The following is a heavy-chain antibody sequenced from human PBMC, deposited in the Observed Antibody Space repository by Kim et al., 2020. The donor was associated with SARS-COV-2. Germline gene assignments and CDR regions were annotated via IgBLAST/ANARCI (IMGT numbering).Heavy chain of an antibody. D-gene: IGHD3-3*01. CDR1: GGSFSGYY. J-gene: IGHJ4*02. CDR2: INHSGST. V-gene: IGHV4-34*01. Sequence: SETLSLTCAVYGGSFSGYYWSWIRQPPGKGLEWIGEINHSGSTNYNPSLKSRVTISVDTSKNQFSLKLSSVTAADTAVYYCARRVYDFWSGIHFDYWGQGTLVTVSS. CDR3: ARRVYDFWSGIHFDY.